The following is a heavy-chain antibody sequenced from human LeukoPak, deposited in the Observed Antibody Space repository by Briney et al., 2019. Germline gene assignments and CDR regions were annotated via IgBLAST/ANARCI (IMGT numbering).Heavy chain of an antibody. Sequence: ASVKVSCKASGYTFTSYDINWVRQATGQGLEWMGWMNPNSGNTGYAQKFQGRVTMTRNTTISTAYMELSSLRSEDTAVYYCARWIYDSSGYYLDYWGQGTLVTVSS. D-gene: IGHD3-22*01. J-gene: IGHJ4*02. CDR3: ARWIYDSSGYYLDY. CDR2: MNPNSGNT. V-gene: IGHV1-8*01. CDR1: GYTFTSYD.